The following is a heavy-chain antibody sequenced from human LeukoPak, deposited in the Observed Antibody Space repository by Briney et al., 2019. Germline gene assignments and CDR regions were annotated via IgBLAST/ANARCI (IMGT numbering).Heavy chain of an antibody. J-gene: IGHJ4*02. CDR2: ISSSSSYI. CDR1: GFTFSSYS. CDR3: ARKYSSGWYFDY. Sequence: GGSLRLSCAASGFTFSSYSMNWVRQAPGKGLEWVSSISSSSSYIYYADSVKGRFTISRDHAKNSLYLQMNSLRAEDTAVYYCARKYSSGWYFDYWGQGTLVTVSS. D-gene: IGHD6-19*01. V-gene: IGHV3-21*01.